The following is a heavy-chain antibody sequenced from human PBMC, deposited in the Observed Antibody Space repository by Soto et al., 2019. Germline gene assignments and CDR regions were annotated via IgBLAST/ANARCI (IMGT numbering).Heavy chain of an antibody. D-gene: IGHD6-13*01. Sequence: QVQLVQSGAEVKKPGASVKVSCKASGYTFTSYYMHWVRQAPGQGLEWMGIINPSGGSTSYAQKFQGGVTMTRDTSPNTVYMELRSLRSADTAVYYCARPWYSSSWPLFDYWGQGTLVTVSS. CDR2: INPSGGST. CDR3: ARPWYSSSWPLFDY. J-gene: IGHJ4*02. V-gene: IGHV1-46*03. CDR1: GYTFTSYY.